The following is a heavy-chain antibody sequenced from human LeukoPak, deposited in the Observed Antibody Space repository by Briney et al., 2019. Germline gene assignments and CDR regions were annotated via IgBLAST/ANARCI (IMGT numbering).Heavy chain of an antibody. J-gene: IGHJ3*02. CDR1: GYTFTGYY. V-gene: IGHV1-2*02. CDR2: MNPNSGGT. CDR3: VRGFYYDSSAVDALDI. Sequence: ASVTVSYKASGYTFTGYYMHWVRQAPGQGLEWMGRMNPNSGGTNYAQKLQGRVTMTRDTSINTAYMELSRLRSDDTAVYYCVRGFYYDSSAVDALDIWGQGTMVTVSS. D-gene: IGHD3-22*01.